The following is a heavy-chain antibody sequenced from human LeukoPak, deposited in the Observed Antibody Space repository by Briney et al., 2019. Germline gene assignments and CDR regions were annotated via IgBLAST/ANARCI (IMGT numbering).Heavy chain of an antibody. CDR2: ISAYNGNT. CDR3: ARVRLIAVAGYFDY. Sequence: ASVKVSCKASGYTFTSYGISWVRQAPGQGLEWMGWISAYNGNTNYAQKLQGRVTMTTDTSTSTAYMELRSLRSDDTAVYYCARVRLIAVAGYFDYWGQGTLVTVSS. J-gene: IGHJ4*02. D-gene: IGHD6-19*01. CDR1: GYTFTSYG. V-gene: IGHV1-18*01.